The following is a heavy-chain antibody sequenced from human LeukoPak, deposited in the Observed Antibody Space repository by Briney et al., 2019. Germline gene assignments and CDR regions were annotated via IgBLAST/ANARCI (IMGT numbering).Heavy chain of an antibody. CDR1: GYSISSGYY. Sequence: SETLSLTCTVSGYSISSGYYWGWIRQPPGKGLEWIGNIYHSGSTYYNPSLKSRVTISVDTSKNQFSLKLSSVTAADTAVYYCARVTGYMIEDYFDSWGQGTLVTVSS. CDR3: ARVTGYMIEDYFDS. V-gene: IGHV4-38-2*02. CDR2: IYHSGST. D-gene: IGHD3-22*01. J-gene: IGHJ4*02.